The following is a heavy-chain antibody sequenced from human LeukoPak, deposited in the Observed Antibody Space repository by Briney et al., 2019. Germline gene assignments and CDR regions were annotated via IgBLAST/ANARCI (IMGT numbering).Heavy chain of an antibody. CDR3: TTDRDIVVVPAAIGGRFDY. J-gene: IGHJ4*02. CDR1: GFTFSGSA. Sequence: GGSLRLSCAASGFTFSGSAMHWVRQASGKGLEWVGRIRSKANSYATAYAASVKGRFTISRDDSKNTLYLQMNSLKTEDTAVYYCTTDRDIVVVPAAIGGRFDYWGQGTLVTVSS. D-gene: IGHD2-2*01. V-gene: IGHV3-73*01. CDR2: IRSKANSYAT.